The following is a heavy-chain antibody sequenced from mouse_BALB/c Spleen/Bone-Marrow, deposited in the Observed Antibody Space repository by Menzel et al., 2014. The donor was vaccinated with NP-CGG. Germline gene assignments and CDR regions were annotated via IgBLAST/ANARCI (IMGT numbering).Heavy chain of an antibody. CDR1: GFTFSSYA. CDR2: ISSGGSYT. Sequence: EVKLQESGGGLVKPGGSLKLSCAASGFTFSSYAMSWVRQTPEKRLEWVATISSGGSYTYYPDSVKGRFTTSRDNAKNTLYLQMSSLRSEDTAIYYCARHIPTVVDDYWGQGTTRTSSS. V-gene: IGHV5-9-3*01. D-gene: IGHD1-1*01. CDR3: ARHIPTVVDDY. J-gene: IGHJ2*01.